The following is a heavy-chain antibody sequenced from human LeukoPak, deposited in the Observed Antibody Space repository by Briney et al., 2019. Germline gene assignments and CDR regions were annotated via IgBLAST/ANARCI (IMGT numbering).Heavy chain of an antibody. CDR3: ARDPPGYYGSGHYFDY. CDR2: IYHSGST. J-gene: IGHJ4*02. V-gene: IGHV4-38-2*02. D-gene: IGHD3-10*01. CDR1: GYSISSGYY. Sequence: PSETLSLTCTVSGYSISSGYYWGWIRQPPGKGLEWIGSIYHSGSTYYNPSLKSRVTISVDTSKNQFPLKLSSVTAADTAVYYCARDPPGYYGSGHYFDYWGQGTLVTVSS.